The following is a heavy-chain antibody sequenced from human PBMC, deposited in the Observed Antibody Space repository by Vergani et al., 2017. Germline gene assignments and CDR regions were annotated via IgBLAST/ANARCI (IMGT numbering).Heavy chain of an antibody. CDR1: GYSFTSYW. J-gene: IGHJ6*02. V-gene: IGHV5-10-1*01. CDR2: IDPSDSYT. Sequence: EVQLVQSGAEVKKPGESLRISCKGSGYSFTSYWISWVRQMPXKGLEWMGRIDPSDSYTNYSPSFQGHVTISADKSISTAYLQWSSLKASDTAMYYCARSDIVVVPAADTYYYGMDVWGQGTTVTVSS. CDR3: ARSDIVVVPAADTYYYGMDV. D-gene: IGHD2-2*01.